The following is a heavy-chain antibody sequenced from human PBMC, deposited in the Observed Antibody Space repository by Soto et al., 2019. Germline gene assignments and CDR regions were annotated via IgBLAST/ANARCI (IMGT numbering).Heavy chain of an antibody. D-gene: IGHD5-12*01. J-gene: IGHJ4*02. V-gene: IGHV3-72*01. CDR2: IKNKANSYIT. Sequence: GGSLRLSCAASGFTFSDHYMDWVRLAPGKGLEWVGRIKNKANSYITQYAASVKGRFTISRDDPKNSLYLQMDSLKTEDTAVYFCSTKVNILTTRTDYWGQGSLVTVSS. CDR1: GFTFSDHY. CDR3: STKVNILTTRTDY.